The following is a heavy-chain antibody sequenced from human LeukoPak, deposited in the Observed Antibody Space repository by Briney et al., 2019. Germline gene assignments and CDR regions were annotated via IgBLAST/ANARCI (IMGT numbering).Heavy chain of an antibody. Sequence: GGSLRLSCAASGFTFSSYSMNWVRQAPGKGLEWVSSISSSSSYIYYADSVKGRFTISRDNAKNSLYLQMNSLRAEDTAVYYCARDEATVTRDFDYWGQGTLDTVSS. V-gene: IGHV3-21*01. J-gene: IGHJ4*02. CDR3: ARDEATVTRDFDY. CDR2: ISSSSSYI. D-gene: IGHD4-17*01. CDR1: GFTFSSYS.